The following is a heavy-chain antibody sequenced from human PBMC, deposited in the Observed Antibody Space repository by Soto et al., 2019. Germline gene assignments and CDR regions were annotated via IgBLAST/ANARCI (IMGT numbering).Heavy chain of an antibody. CDR3: ARGRGHYYDFWSGKQNNDYYYYGMDV. J-gene: IGHJ6*02. D-gene: IGHD3-3*01. CDR1: GGTFSSYA. Sequence: SVKVSCKASGGTFSSYAISWVRQAPGQGLEWMGGIIPIFGTANYAQKFQGRVTITADESTSTAYMELSSLRSEDTAVYYCARGRGHYYDFWSGKQNNDYYYYGMDVWGQGTTVTVSS. CDR2: IIPIFGTA. V-gene: IGHV1-69*13.